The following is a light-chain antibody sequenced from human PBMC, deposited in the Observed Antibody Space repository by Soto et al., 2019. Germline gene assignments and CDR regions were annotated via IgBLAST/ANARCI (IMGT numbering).Light chain of an antibody. CDR3: QQHGSSPPT. CDR2: AAS. V-gene: IGKV3-20*01. CDR1: QSVSSSH. Sequence: EIVLTQSPGTLSLSPGQRAILSCGASQSVSSSHLAWYQQKPGQAPRLLIYAASSRAPGTPDRFSGSGSGTDFTLTISRLEPEDFAVYYCQQHGSSPPTFGGGTKVDIK. J-gene: IGKJ4*01.